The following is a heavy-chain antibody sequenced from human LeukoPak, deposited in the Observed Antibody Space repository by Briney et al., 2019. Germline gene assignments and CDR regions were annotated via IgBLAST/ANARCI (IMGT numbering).Heavy chain of an antibody. J-gene: IGHJ1*01. CDR1: GGSITSYY. Sequence: PSETLSLTCTVSGGSITSYYWTWIRQPPGKGLQWIGYIYHSGTTNYNPSLKSRVSISVDTSKNQFSLKLSSVTAADTAVYYCAQKAPYSPGYSQDWGQGTLVTVSS. CDR2: IYHSGTT. V-gene: IGHV4-59*01. D-gene: IGHD2-15*01. CDR3: AQKAPYSPGYSQD.